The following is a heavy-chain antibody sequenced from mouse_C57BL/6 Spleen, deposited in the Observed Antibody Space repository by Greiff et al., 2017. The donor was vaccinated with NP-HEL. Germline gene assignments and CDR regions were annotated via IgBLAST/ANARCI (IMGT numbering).Heavy chain of an antibody. D-gene: IGHD2-4*01. CDR2: IYPGSGST. CDR3: ARGGIYDYQFAY. V-gene: IGHV1-55*01. J-gene: IGHJ3*01. Sequence: QVQLQQPGAELVKPGASVKMSCKASGYTFTSYWITWVKQRPGQGLEWIGDIYPGSGSTNYNEKFKSKATLTVDTSSSTAYMQLSSLTSEDSAVYYCARGGIYDYQFAYWGQGTLVTVSA. CDR1: GYTFTSYW.